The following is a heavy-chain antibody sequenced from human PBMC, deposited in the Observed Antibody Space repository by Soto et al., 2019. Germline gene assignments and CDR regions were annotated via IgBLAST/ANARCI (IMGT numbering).Heavy chain of an antibody. CDR3: AREGDRNYYYYYMDV. Sequence: GGSLRLSCAASGFTFSSYGMHWVRQAPGKGLEWVAVIWYDGSNKYYADSVKGRFTISRDNSKNTLYLQMNSLRAEDTVVYYCAREGDRNYYYYYMDVWGKGTTVTVSS. V-gene: IGHV3-33*01. J-gene: IGHJ6*03. D-gene: IGHD1-26*01. CDR2: IWYDGSNK. CDR1: GFTFSSYG.